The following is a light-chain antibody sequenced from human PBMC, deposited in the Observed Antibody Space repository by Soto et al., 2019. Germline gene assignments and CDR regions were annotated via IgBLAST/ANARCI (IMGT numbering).Light chain of an antibody. V-gene: IGLV2-14*01. J-gene: IGLJ1*01. CDR2: QVT. CDR1: SSDLAIYNY. CDR3: SSYTASSNYV. Sequence: QSVLTQPASVSGSPGQSITISCTGTSSDLAIYNYVSWYQQQPGKAPKLMIYQVTNRPSGVSNRFSGSRSGNTASLTISGLQAEDEADYYCSSYTASSNYVFGTGTKLTVL.